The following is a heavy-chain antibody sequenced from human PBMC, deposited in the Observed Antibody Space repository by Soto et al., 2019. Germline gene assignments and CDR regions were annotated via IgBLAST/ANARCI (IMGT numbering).Heavy chain of an antibody. CDR1: GYSFTSYW. D-gene: IGHD6-6*01. Sequence: GESLKISCKGSGYSFTSYWIGWVRQMPGKGLEWMGIIYSGDSDTRYSPSFQGQVTISADKSISTAYLQWSSLKASDTAMYYCARHAPSIAARGAFDIWGQGTMVTVSS. CDR2: IYSGDSDT. J-gene: IGHJ3*02. V-gene: IGHV5-51*01. CDR3: ARHAPSIAARGAFDI.